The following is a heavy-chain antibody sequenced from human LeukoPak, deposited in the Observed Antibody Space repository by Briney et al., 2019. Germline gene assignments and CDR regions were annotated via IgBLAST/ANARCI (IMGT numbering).Heavy chain of an antibody. V-gene: IGHV1-24*01. Sequence: ASVKVSCKVSGYTLTELSMHWVRQAPGKGLEWMGGFDPEDGETIYAQKFQGRVTMTEDTSTDTAYMEPSSLRSEDTAVYYCATVPVYYYGSGSYYNKPFDYWGQGTLVTVSS. D-gene: IGHD3-10*01. J-gene: IGHJ4*02. CDR1: GYTLTELS. CDR3: ATVPVYYYGSGSYYNKPFDY. CDR2: FDPEDGET.